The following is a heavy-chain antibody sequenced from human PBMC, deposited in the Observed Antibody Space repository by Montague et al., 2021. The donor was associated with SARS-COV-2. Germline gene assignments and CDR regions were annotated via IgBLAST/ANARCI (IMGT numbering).Heavy chain of an antibody. Sequence: SETLSLTCAVYGGSFSGYYWSWIRQPPEKGLEWIGEINQSGRTNNNPSLKSRVIISVDTSKNQFSLKLSSVTAADTAVYYCARGTGPRSITLFGVIISGHVFDIWGQGTMVTASS. V-gene: IGHV4-34*01. CDR1: GGSFSGYY. CDR2: INQSGRT. J-gene: IGHJ3*02. CDR3: ARGTGPRSITLFGVIISGHVFDI. D-gene: IGHD3-3*01.